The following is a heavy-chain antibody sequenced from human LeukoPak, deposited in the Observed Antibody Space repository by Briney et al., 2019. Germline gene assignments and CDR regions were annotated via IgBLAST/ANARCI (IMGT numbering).Heavy chain of an antibody. CDR1: GYSISSGYY. CDR3: ARHDAMMVRGVTPRNWFDP. Sequence: SETLSLTCTVSGYSISSGYYWGWIRQPPGKGLEWIGSIYHSGSTYYNPSLKSRVTISVDTSKNQFSLKLSSVTAADTAVYYCARHDAMMVRGVTPRNWFDPWGQGTLVTVSS. J-gene: IGHJ5*02. V-gene: IGHV4-38-2*02. D-gene: IGHD3-10*01. CDR2: IYHSGST.